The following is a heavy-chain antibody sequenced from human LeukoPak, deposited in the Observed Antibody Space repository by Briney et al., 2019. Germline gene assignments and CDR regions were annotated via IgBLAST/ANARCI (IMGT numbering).Heavy chain of an antibody. J-gene: IGHJ5*01. CDR2: INPNSGGT. CDR3: ARVSRVVAAMTLGWFDY. Sequence: ASVKVSCKASGYTFTGYYMHWVRQAPGQGLEWMGWINPNSGGTNYAQKFQGRVTMTRDTSISTAYMELSRLRSDDTAVYYCARVSRVVAAMTLGWFDYWGQGTLVTVSS. V-gene: IGHV1-2*02. D-gene: IGHD2-15*01. CDR1: GYTFTGYY.